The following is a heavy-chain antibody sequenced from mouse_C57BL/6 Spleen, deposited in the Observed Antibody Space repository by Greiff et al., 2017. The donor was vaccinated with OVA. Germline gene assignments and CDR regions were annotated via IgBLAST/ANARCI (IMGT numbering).Heavy chain of an antibody. CDR1: GFTFNTYA. CDR2: ISSKSSNYAT. V-gene: IGHV10-3*01. D-gene: IGHD2-5*01. J-gene: IGHJ3*01. Sequence: EAGGGLVQPKGSLKLSCAASGFTFNTYAMHWVRQAPGKGLEWVARISSKSSNYATYYADSVKDRFTISRDDSQRMLYLQMNNLKTEDTAMYYCVRDYYSNYVGFAYWGQGTLVTVSA. CDR3: VRDYYSNYVGFAY.